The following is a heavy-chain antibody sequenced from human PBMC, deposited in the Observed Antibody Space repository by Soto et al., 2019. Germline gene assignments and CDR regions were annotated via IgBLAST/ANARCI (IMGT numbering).Heavy chain of an antibody. V-gene: IGHV1-69*01. D-gene: IGHD2-8*01. CDR3: GRYCTNTKCRGGYYLDL. J-gene: IGHJ5*02. Sequence: QVLLVQSGAEMKQPGSSVSVSCKASGDSFTNYAFTWVRQAPGQGPEWLGGIILALGTPHYSQRFKGRVITAADESSSAVYMELGTLRLDETAVYYCGRYCTNTKCRGGYYLDLWGQGTLLTVSS. CDR1: GDSFTNYA. CDR2: IILALGTP.